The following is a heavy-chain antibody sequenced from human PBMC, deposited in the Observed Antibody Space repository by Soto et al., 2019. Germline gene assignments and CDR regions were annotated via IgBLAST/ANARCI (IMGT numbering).Heavy chain of an antibody. CDR2: VVPILGVA. CDR1: GGSFTSFT. D-gene: IGHD1-26*01. V-gene: IGHV1-69*08. J-gene: IGHJ4*02. Sequence: QVQLVQSGAEVKKPGSSVTVSCEASGGSFTSFTISWVRQAPGQGFEWMGRVVPILGVANYAQRFQDRVTITADRSTNTAYMELSGLTSEDTAVYYCVRDWRNSGKSDDYWGQGTLVIVSS. CDR3: VRDWRNSGKSDDY.